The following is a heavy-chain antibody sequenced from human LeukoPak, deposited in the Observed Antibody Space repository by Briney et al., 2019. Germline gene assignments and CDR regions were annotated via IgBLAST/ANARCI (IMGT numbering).Heavy chain of an antibody. CDR3: ASSKYGSGSYMVY. Sequence: PSETLSLTCTVSGGSISSYYWSWIRQPPGKGLEWIGYIYYSGSTNYNPSLKSRVTISVDTSKNQFSLKLSSVTAADTAVYHCASSKYGSGSYMVYWGQGTLVTVSS. CDR1: GGSISSYY. J-gene: IGHJ4*02. CDR2: IYYSGST. D-gene: IGHD3-10*01. V-gene: IGHV4-59*01.